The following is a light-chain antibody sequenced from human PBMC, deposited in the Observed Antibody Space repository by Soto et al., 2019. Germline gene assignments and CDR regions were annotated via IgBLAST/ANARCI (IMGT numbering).Light chain of an antibody. CDR1: QSVSSY. CDR2: DSS. Sequence: IVLTQDPTTLSLSTGERATLSFKSSQSVSSYLAWYQQKPGQAPRLLIYDSSNRATGIPARFSGSGSGTDFTLTISSLEPEDFAVYYGQQRSNWPPITFGQGTRLEI. J-gene: IGKJ5*01. CDR3: QQRSNWPPIT. V-gene: IGKV3-11*01.